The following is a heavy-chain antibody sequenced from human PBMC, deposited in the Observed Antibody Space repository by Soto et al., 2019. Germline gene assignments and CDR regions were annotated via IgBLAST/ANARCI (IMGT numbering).Heavy chain of an antibody. Sequence: QVQLVQSGAEVKKPGSSVRVSCKASGTIFSSYTISWVRQAPGQGLEWMGRIIPILGETNSAQKLQGRVTLTADKSTNTAYMQLSSLRLEDTAVYYCARGLGGRMDDWGQGTTVTVSS. CDR1: GTIFSSYT. V-gene: IGHV1-69*08. CDR2: IIPILGET. J-gene: IGHJ6*02. CDR3: ARGLGGRMDD. D-gene: IGHD3-16*01.